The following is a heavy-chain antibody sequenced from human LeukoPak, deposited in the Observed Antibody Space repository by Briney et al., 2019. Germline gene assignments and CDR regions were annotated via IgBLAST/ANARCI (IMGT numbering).Heavy chain of an antibody. D-gene: IGHD3-22*01. J-gene: IGHJ4*02. Sequence: SETLSLTCTVSGYSISSGYYWGWIRQPPGKGLEWIGSIYHSGSTYYNPSLKSRVTISVDTSKNQFSLKLSSVTAADTAVYYCASFPRYYYDSSGYFSPYHRYYFDYWGQGTLVTVSS. CDR2: IYHSGST. CDR1: GYSISSGYY. V-gene: IGHV4-38-2*02. CDR3: ASFPRYYYDSSGYFSPYHRYYFDY.